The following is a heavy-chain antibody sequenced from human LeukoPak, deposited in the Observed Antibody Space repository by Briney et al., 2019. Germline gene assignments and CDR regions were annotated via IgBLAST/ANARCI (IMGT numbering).Heavy chain of an antibody. J-gene: IGHJ6*03. CDR1: GGSISSGGYY. CDR3: ARGYYYYYMDV. V-gene: IGHV4-30-2*01. Sequence: SETLSLACTVSGGSISSGGYYWSWIRQPPGKGLEWIGYIYHSGSTYYNPSLKSRVTISVDRSKNQFSLKLSSVTAADTAVYYCARGYYYYYMDVWGKGTTVTVSS. CDR2: IYHSGST.